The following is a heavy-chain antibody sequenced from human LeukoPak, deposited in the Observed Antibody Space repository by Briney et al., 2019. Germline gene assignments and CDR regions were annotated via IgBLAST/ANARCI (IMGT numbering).Heavy chain of an antibody. CDR2: ISGSSGST. J-gene: IGHJ4*02. CDR1: GFTFSGYA. Sequence: GRSLRLSCAASGFTFSGYAMNWVRQAPGKGLEWVSAISGSSGSTYYADSVKGRFTISRDNSKNTLYLQMNSLRAEDTAVYYCAKTASTNYYGSGSERTLDYWGQGTLVSVSS. D-gene: IGHD3-10*01. CDR3: AKTASTNYYGSGSERTLDY. V-gene: IGHV3-23*01.